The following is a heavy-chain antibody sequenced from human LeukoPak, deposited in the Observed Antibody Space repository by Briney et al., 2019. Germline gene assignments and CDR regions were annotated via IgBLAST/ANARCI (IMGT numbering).Heavy chain of an antibody. J-gene: IGHJ3*02. D-gene: IGHD5/OR15-5a*01. CDR2: VSYGGDHI. V-gene: IGHV3-30*03. Sequence: PGRSLRLSCAAFGFTFSSYGMHWVRQAPGKGLEWVAVVSYGGDHINYADSVKGRFTISRDISKSTLWLHMNSLRVDDTAVYYCARGMSNGAFDIRGQGTMVTVSS. CDR1: GFTFSSYG. CDR3: ARGMSNGAFDI.